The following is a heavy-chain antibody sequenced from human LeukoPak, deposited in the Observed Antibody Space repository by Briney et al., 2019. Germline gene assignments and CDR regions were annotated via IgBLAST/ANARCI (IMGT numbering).Heavy chain of an antibody. Sequence: GESLKISCKGSGYSFTNNWIGWVRQMPGKGLEWMGIIYPGDSDTRYSPSFQGQVTILADKSISTAYLQWSSLKASDTAMYYCARDAYSSGWSFDPWGQGTLVTVSS. CDR3: ARDAYSSGWSFDP. CDR2: IYPGDSDT. J-gene: IGHJ5*02. V-gene: IGHV5-51*01. D-gene: IGHD6-19*01. CDR1: GYSFTNNW.